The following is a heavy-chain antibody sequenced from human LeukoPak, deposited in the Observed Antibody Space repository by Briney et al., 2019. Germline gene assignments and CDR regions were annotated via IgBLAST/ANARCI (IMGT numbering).Heavy chain of an antibody. J-gene: IGHJ4*02. CDR2: IVVGSGNT. V-gene: IGHV1-58*01. CDR1: GFTFTSFA. D-gene: IGHD4-23*01. CDR3: AAEGGNFSFDY. Sequence: GASVKVSCKASGFTFTSFAVQWVRQARGHRLEWIGWIVVGSGNTNYAQKFQERVTITRDMSTSTAYMELSSLRSEDTAVYYCAAEGGNFSFDYWGQGTLVTVSS.